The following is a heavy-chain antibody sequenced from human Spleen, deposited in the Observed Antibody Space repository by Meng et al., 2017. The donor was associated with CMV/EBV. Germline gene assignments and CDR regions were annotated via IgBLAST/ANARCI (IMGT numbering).Heavy chain of an antibody. CDR3: ATGHNGKYYIPSFDY. D-gene: IGHD3-10*01. J-gene: IGHJ4*02. Sequence: SGGTLTSYPISWVRQAPGQGLEWMGGIVPISGAPNYAQRFQGRVTITTDESAGTAYMELSSLRSDDTAVYYCATGHNGKYYIPSFDYWGQGTLVTVSS. CDR1: GGTLTSYP. V-gene: IGHV1-69*05. CDR2: IVPISGAP.